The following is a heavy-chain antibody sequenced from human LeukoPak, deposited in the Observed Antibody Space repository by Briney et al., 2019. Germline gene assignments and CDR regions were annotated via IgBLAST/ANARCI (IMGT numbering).Heavy chain of an antibody. V-gene: IGHV3-48*02. CDR3: ARVAAGYSVNYFDY. CDR2: ISTGSSTT. CDR1: EFAFSTYN. Sequence: GGSLRLSCAASEFAFSTYNMNWVRQAPGRGLEWVSYISTGSSTTYYADSVKGRFTISRDNVENSLYLQMNSLRDEDTAVYYCARVAAGYSVNYFDYWGQGTLVTVSS. D-gene: IGHD4-23*01. J-gene: IGHJ4*02.